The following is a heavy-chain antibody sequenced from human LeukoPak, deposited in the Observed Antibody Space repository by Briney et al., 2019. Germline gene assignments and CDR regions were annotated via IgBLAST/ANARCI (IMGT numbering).Heavy chain of an antibody. CDR2: IIPIFGTA. V-gene: IGHV1-69*13. D-gene: IGHD3-10*01. Sequence: WASVKVSCKASGYTFTSYAMNWVRQAPGQGLEWMGGIIPIFGTANYAQKFQGRVTITADESTSTAYMELSSLRSEDTAVYYCARGSGSYYQRYYSDYWGQGTLVTVSS. CDR3: ARGSGSYYQRYYSDY. CDR1: GYTFTSYA. J-gene: IGHJ4*02.